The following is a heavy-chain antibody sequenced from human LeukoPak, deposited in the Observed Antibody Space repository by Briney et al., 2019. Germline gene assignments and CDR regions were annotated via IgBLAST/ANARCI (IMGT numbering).Heavy chain of an antibody. V-gene: IGHV1-2*02. D-gene: IGHD4-23*01. CDR3: ARDLSNGGNSGFDY. Sequence: ASVKVSCKASGYTFTGYYMHWVRQAPGQGLEWMGWINPNSGGTNYAQKFQGRVTMTRDTSTSTAYMELSRLRSDDTAVYYCARDLSNGGNSGFDYWGQGTLVTVSS. CDR1: GYTFTGYY. CDR2: INPNSGGT. J-gene: IGHJ4*02.